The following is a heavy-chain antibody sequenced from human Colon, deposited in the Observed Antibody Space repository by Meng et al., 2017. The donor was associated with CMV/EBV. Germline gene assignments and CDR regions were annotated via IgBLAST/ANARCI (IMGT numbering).Heavy chain of an antibody. J-gene: IGHJ4*02. CDR1: GFTFSDHY. CDR3: ARARSPTHFDY. V-gene: IGHV3-13*01. CDR2: IGTVGDT. Sequence: GESLKISCATSGFTFSDHYMDWVRQPTGKGLEWVSSIGTVGDTYSIGSVKGRFIISREDAKNSVYLQMNGLRDGDTGLYYCARARSPTHFDYWGQGALVTVSS.